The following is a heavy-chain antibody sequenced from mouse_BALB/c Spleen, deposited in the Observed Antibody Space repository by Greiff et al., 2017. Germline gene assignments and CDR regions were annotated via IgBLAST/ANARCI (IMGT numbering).Heavy chain of an antibody. D-gene: IGHD2-10*02. Sequence: QPQQSGAELVRPGTSVKVSCKASGYAFTNYLIEWVKQRPGQGLEWIGVFDPGSGGTNYNEKFKGKATLTEDKSSSTAYMQLSSLTSDDSAVYFCAREEYGNYAMDYWGQGTSVTVSS. CDR1: GYAFTNYL. CDR3: AREEYGNYAMDY. V-gene: IGHV1-54*01. CDR2: FDPGSGGT. J-gene: IGHJ4*01.